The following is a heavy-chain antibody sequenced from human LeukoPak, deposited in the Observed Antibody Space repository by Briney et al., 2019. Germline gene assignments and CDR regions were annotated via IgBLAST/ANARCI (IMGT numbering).Heavy chain of an antibody. J-gene: IGHJ4*02. Sequence: ASVKLSCNASGYTFTGYYMHWVRQAPGQGLEWMGWINPNSDGTIYAQKFQGRVTMTRDTSISTAYMELSRLRSDDTAVYYCALSIIAVAGMGSFDYWGQGTLVTVSS. CDR2: INPNSDGT. V-gene: IGHV1-2*02. CDR3: ALSIIAVAGMGSFDY. CDR1: GYTFTGYY. D-gene: IGHD6-19*01.